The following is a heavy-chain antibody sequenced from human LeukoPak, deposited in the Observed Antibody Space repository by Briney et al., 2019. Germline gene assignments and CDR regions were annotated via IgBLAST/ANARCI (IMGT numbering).Heavy chain of an antibody. V-gene: IGHV3-30*03. CDR1: GFTFSSYG. CDR2: ISYDGSNK. Sequence: GGSLRLSCAASGFTFSSYGMHWVRQAPGKGLEWVAVISYDGSNKYYADSVKGRFTISRDNSKNTLYLQMNSLRAEDTAVYYCARAWYYYDSSGYIDYWGQGTLVTVSS. J-gene: IGHJ4*02. CDR3: ARAWYYYDSSGYIDY. D-gene: IGHD3-22*01.